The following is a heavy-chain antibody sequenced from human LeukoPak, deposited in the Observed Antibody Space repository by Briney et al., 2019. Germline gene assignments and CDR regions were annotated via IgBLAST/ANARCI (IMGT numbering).Heavy chain of an antibody. D-gene: IGHD3-16*01. Sequence: GGSLRLSCAASGFTFSSYAMNWVRQAPGKGLEWVSAISGSGGSTYYADSVKGRFTISRDNSKNTLYLQMNSLGAEDTAVYYCAKDRGGGWGFDYWAQGTLVTVSS. CDR2: ISGSGGST. CDR1: GFTFSSYA. J-gene: IGHJ4*02. CDR3: AKDRGGGWGFDY. V-gene: IGHV3-23*01.